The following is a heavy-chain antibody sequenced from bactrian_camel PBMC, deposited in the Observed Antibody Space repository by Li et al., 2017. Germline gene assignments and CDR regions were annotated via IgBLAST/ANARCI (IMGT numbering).Heavy chain of an antibody. V-gene: IGHV3S53*01. Sequence: HVQLVESGGGSVQTGGSLRLSCRVSGFSVSTYCMAWFRVAPGKEREGVAAFESDGSSTYAESVKGRFTISKDNAKNTLYLQMSSLTPEDTAVYYCAQDAGWGSLCLTERAYNYWGQETQVTVS. CDR1: GFSVSTYC. CDR3: AQDAGWGSLCLTERAYNY. J-gene: IGHJ4*01. CDR2: FESDGSS. D-gene: IGHD1*01.